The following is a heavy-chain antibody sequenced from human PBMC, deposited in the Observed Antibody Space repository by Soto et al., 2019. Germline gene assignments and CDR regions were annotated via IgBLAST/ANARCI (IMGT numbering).Heavy chain of an antibody. D-gene: IGHD2-15*01. V-gene: IGHV3-66*01. CDR1: EFTVSNNY. CDR3: CTSPAVAA. CDR2: IYSGGNT. Sequence: EVQLVESGGGLVQPGGSLRLSCTASEFTVSNNYMTWVRQAPGKGLEWVSVIYSGGNTYYADSVQGRFTISRDNYYTLYLEMNSLRAEDTAIYYCCTSPAVAAWGKWTTVTVSS. J-gene: IGHJ6*04.